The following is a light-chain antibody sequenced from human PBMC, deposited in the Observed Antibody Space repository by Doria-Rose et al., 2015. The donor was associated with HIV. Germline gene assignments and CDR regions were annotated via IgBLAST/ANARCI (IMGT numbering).Light chain of an antibody. V-gene: IGLV2-14*03. CDR3: SSYTHSSTRV. Sequence: PGQSITISCTGSNSDVGGYNYVSWYQHHPDKAPKLIIYAVTDRPSGISDRFSGSKSGNTASLNISGLQAADEADYYCSSYTHSSTRVFGTGTKVTVL. CDR2: AVT. CDR1: NSDVGGYNY. J-gene: IGLJ1*01.